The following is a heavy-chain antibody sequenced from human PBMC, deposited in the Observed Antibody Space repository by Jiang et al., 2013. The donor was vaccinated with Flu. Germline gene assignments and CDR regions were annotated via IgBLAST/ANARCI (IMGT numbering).Heavy chain of an antibody. CDR3: ARDQGASYYSANFDY. D-gene: IGHD3-10*01. V-gene: IGHV1-69*04. Sequence: KFQGRVTITADKSTSTAYMELSSLRSEDTAVYYCARDQGASYYSANFDYWGQGTLVTVSS. J-gene: IGHJ4*02.